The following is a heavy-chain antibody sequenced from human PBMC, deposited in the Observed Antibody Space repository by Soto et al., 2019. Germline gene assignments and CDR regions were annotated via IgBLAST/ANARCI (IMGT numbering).Heavy chain of an antibody. V-gene: IGHV1-69*13. CDR3: AREKYDIWTGYPGIY. CDR1: GGTFSSYA. Sequence: SVKVSCKASGGTFSSYAISWVRQAPGQGLEWMGGIIPIFGTANYAQKFQGRVTITADESTSTAYMELSSLRSEDTAVYYCAREKYDIWTGYPGIYWGQGTMATVSS. J-gene: IGHJ4*02. D-gene: IGHD3-9*01. CDR2: IIPIFGTA.